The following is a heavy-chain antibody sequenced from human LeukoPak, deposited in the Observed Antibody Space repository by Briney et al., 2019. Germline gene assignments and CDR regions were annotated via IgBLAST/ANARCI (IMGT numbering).Heavy chain of an antibody. J-gene: IGHJ4*02. D-gene: IGHD4-11*01. CDR2: ITGSGDST. Sequence: WGSLRLSCAASGFTFSSYAMRWVRQAPGKGLEWVSAITGSGDSTYYADSVKGRFTISRDNSKNTLYLQMNSLRAEDTAVYYCADSNYWYPVDYWGQGTLVTVSS. CDR3: ADSNYWYPVDY. CDR1: GFTFSSYA. V-gene: IGHV3-23*01.